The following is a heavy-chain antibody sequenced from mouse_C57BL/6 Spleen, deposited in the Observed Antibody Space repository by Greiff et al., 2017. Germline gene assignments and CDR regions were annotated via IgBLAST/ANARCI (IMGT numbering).Heavy chain of an antibody. D-gene: IGHD2-5*01. J-gene: IGHJ1*03. Sequence: VQLQQSGAELMKPGASVKLSCKATGYTFTGYWIEWVKQRPGHGLEWIGEILPGSGSTNYNEKFKGKATFTADTSSNTAYMQLSSLTTEDSAIYYCARREGPYYSNHWYFDVWGTGTTVTVSS. CDR1: GYTFTGYW. CDR3: ARREGPYYSNHWYFDV. CDR2: ILPGSGST. V-gene: IGHV1-9*01.